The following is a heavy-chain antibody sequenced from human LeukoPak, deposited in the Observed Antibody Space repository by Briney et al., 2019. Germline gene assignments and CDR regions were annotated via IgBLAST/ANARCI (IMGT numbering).Heavy chain of an antibody. Sequence: ASVKVSCKASGYTFTSYYMHWVRQAPGQGLEWMGIINPSGGSTSYAQKFQGRVTMTRDTSTSTAYMELRSLRSDDTAVYYCAREEQWELLHYFDYWGQGTLVTVSS. CDR2: INPSGGST. CDR1: GYTFTSYY. CDR3: AREEQWELLHYFDY. D-gene: IGHD1-26*01. V-gene: IGHV1-46*01. J-gene: IGHJ4*02.